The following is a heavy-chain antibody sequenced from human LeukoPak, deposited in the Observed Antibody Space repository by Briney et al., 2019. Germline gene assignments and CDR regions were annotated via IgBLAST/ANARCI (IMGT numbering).Heavy chain of an antibody. CDR3: ARHDQYQPYGGI. V-gene: IGHV4-34*01. D-gene: IGHD2-2*01. CDR1: GGSFSGYY. CDR2: INHSGST. Sequence: SETLSLTCAVYGGSFSGYYWSWIRQPPGKGLEWIGEINHSGSTNYNPSLKSRVTISVDTSKNQFSLQLSSVTAADTAVYYCARHDQYQPYGGIWGQGTMVTVSP. J-gene: IGHJ3*02.